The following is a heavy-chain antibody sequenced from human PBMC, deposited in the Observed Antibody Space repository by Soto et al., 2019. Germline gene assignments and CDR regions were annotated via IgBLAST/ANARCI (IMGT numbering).Heavy chain of an antibody. J-gene: IGHJ4*03. V-gene: IGHV4-59*01. CDR3: ARDGYPSSGSPYPAY. D-gene: IGHD3-10*01. Sequence: PSESLCLTXSLAGGSMREYFGSWMWQSPGKGLEWIRYIYYLASTNYTPSLKSRVTISVYTSKRQFSLRLTSVTAADTAVYYCARDGYPSSGSPYPAYWGPQTQFTISS. CDR1: GGSMREYF. CDR2: IYYLAST.